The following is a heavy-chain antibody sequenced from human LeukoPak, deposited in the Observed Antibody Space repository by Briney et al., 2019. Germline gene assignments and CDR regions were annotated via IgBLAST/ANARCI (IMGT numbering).Heavy chain of an antibody. J-gene: IGHJ2*01. CDR3: ARVSSSWYQDWYFDL. D-gene: IGHD6-13*01. CDR2: INQSGST. V-gene: IGHV4-34*01. CDR1: GGSFSNHY. Sequence: SETLSLTCAVYGGSFSNHYWNWIRQPPGKGLEWIGEINQSGSTNYNPSLKSRVTISIDTSKNQFSLKLTSVTAADTAVYYCARVSSSWYQDWYFDLWGRGTLVTVSS.